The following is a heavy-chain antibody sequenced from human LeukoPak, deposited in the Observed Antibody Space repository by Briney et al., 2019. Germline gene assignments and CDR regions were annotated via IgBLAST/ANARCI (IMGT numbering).Heavy chain of an antibody. Sequence: GRSLRLSCTASGFNFSSYGFHWVRQAPGKGLEWVAVISYDGSEKYYAHSVKGRFTISRDSSKNTLYLQMNSLRVEDTAVYYCARDKFYSYFDYWGQGTLVTVSS. D-gene: IGHD3-16*01. CDR2: ISYDGSEK. CDR1: GFNFSSYG. J-gene: IGHJ4*02. V-gene: IGHV3-30-3*01. CDR3: ARDKFYSYFDY.